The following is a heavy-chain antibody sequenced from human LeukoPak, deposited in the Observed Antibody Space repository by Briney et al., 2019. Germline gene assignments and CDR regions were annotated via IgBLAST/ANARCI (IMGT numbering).Heavy chain of an antibody. CDR3: ASREYSSSHNH. D-gene: IGHD4-11*01. Sequence: SETLSLTCTVSVGSLSSSSYYWGWIRQPPGKGLEWIGSIYYSGSTYYNPSLKSRVSISLDTSKNQFSLKLRSMTAADTAVYYCASREYSSSHNHWGHGTLVTVSS. J-gene: IGHJ4*01. CDR2: IYYSGST. CDR1: VGSLSSSSYY. V-gene: IGHV4-39*01.